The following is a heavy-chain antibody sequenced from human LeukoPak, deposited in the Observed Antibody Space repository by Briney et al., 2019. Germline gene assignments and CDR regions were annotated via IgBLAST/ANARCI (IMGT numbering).Heavy chain of an antibody. CDR3: AKNRCSPTSCYLFDY. J-gene: IGHJ4*02. V-gene: IGHV3-23*01. Sequence: GGSLRLSCAASGFTFSTYAMSWVRQAPGKGLEWVSGIGGSSGSTNYADSVKGRFTISRDSSKNTVYLQMNSLRAEDTAVYYCAKNRCSPTSCYLFDYWGEEALVTVSS. CDR1: GFTFSTYA. CDR2: IGGSSGST. D-gene: IGHD2-2*01.